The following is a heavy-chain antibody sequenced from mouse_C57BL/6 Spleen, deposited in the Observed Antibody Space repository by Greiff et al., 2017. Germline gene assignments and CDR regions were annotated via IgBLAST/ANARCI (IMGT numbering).Heavy chain of an antibody. CDR2: INPGSGGT. V-gene: IGHV1-54*01. CDR1: GYAFTNYL. Sequence: VQLQQSGAELVRPGTSVKVSCKASGYAFTNYLIEWVKQRPGQGLEWIGVINPGSGGTNYNEKFKGKATLTADKSSSTAYMQRSSLTSEDSAVYFCARPIPTGAMDYWGQGTSVTVSS. J-gene: IGHJ4*01. CDR3: ARPIPTGAMDY. D-gene: IGHD1-1*01.